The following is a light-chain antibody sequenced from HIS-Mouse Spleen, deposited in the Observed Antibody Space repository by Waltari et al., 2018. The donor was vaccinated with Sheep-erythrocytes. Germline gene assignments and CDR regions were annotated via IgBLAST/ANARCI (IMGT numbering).Light chain of an antibody. V-gene: IGLV2-11*02. Sequence: QSALTQPRSVSGSPGQSVPIPCTGTSSYVGGYYYLPLYQQHPGKAPKLMIYDVSKRPSGVPDRFSGSKSGNTASLTISGLQAEDEADYYCCSYAGSSTPWVFGGGTKLTVL. CDR2: DVS. CDR3: CSYAGSSTPWV. CDR1: SSYVGGYYY. J-gene: IGLJ3*02.